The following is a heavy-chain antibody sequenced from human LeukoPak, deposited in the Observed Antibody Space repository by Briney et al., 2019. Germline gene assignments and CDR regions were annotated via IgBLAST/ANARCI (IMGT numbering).Heavy chain of an antibody. CDR3: ARGRYNWKLYRFDY. V-gene: IGHV4-34*01. CDR1: GGSFSGYY. D-gene: IGHD1-20*01. CDR2: INHSGST. J-gene: IGHJ4*02. Sequence: PSETLSLTCAVYGGSFSGYYWSWIRQPPGKGLEWIGEINHSGSTNYNPSLKSRVTISVDTSKNQFSLKLSSVTAADTAVYYCARGRYNWKLYRFDYWGQGTLVTVSS.